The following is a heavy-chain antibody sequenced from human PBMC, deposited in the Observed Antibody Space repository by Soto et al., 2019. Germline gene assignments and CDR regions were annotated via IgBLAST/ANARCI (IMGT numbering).Heavy chain of an antibody. CDR2: INQDGREK. V-gene: IGHV3-7*01. Sequence: EVQLVESGGGLVQPGGSLRLSCAASGFSFRDYWMTWVRQVPGKGLEWVANINQDGREKCYMDSVKGRFTISRDNAKNSLDLQINSLRADDTAVYYCARDPWDYWGQGTLVTVSS. J-gene: IGHJ4*02. CDR3: ARDPWDY. CDR1: GFSFRDYW.